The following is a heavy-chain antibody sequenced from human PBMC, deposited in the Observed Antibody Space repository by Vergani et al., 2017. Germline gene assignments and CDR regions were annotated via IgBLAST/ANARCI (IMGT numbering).Heavy chain of an antibody. CDR1: GFTFIMHA. D-gene: IGHD2-8*01. Sequence: EVQLLESGGDLVQPGGSLRLSCAASGFTFIMHAMSWVRQAPGKGLEWVSTLSASDRRTHYADSVKGRFTISRDISKNTLFLHMNSLRPEDTAVYYCAGDCTSGGCPDNYGMGVWGQGATVTVSS. CDR2: LSASDRRT. V-gene: IGHV3-23*01. CDR3: AGDCTSGGCPDNYGMGV. J-gene: IGHJ6*02.